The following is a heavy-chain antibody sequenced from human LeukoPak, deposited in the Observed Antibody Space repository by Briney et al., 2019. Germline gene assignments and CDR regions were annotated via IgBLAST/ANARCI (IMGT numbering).Heavy chain of an antibody. J-gene: IGHJ4*02. CDR3: AKFLPTHIVVANYYFDY. D-gene: IGHD2-21*01. V-gene: IGHV3-23*01. CDR1: GFTFSSYA. CDR2: ISGSGGST. Sequence: GGSLRLSCAASGFTFSSYAMSWVRQAPGKGLEWVSAISGSGGSTYYADSVKGRFTISRDNSKNTLYPQMNNLRAEDTAVYYCAKFLPTHIVVANYYFDYWGQGTLVTVSS.